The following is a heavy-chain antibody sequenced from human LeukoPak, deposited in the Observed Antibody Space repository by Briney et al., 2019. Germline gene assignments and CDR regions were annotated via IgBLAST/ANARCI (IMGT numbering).Heavy chain of an antibody. J-gene: IGHJ4*02. Sequence: SETLSLTCTVSSGTISSYYWSWIRPPPGKGLEWIGYTYYSGSTNYNPSLNSRVTISVDTSKNQFSLQLSSVTAADTAVYYCARVRYNWNRDFDYWGQGTLVTVSS. CDR1: SGTISSYY. D-gene: IGHD1-20*01. CDR2: TYYSGST. V-gene: IGHV4-59*01. CDR3: ARVRYNWNRDFDY.